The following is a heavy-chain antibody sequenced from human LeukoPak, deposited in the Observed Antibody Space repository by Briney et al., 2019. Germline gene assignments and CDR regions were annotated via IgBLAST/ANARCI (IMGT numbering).Heavy chain of an antibody. J-gene: IGHJ4*02. CDR1: GGSISSASYY. CDR3: ARGLIRGISLNYFDY. CDR2: IYTSGST. Sequence: PSETLSLTCTVSGGSISSASYYWSWIRQPAGKGLQWIGRIYTSGSTYYNPSLKSRVTISVDTSKNQFSLKLSSVTAADTAVYYCARGLIRGISLNYFDYWGQETLVTVSS. D-gene: IGHD3-10*01. V-gene: IGHV4-61*02.